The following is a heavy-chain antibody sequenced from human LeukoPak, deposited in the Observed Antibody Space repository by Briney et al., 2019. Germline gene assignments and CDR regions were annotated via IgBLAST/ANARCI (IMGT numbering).Heavy chain of an antibody. J-gene: IGHJ5*02. Sequence: GGSLRLSCAASGFTFSSYAMHWVRQAPGKGLEWVAVISYDGSNKYYADSVKGRFTISRDNSKNTLYLQMNSLRAEDTALYYCARGDYINWFDPWGQGTLVTVSS. V-gene: IGHV3-30*04. CDR2: ISYDGSNK. CDR3: ARGDYINWFDP. CDR1: GFTFSSYA. D-gene: IGHD4-11*01.